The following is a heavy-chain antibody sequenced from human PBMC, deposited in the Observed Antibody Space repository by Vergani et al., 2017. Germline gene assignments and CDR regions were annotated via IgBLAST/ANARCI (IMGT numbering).Heavy chain of an antibody. CDR2: IIPILGIA. CDR3: ARDRARGPSGYSSSWYFGWFDP. D-gene: IGHD6-13*01. Sequence: QVQLVQSGAEVKKPGSSVKVSCKASGGTFSSYTISWVRQAPGQGLEWMGRIIPILGIANYAQKFQGRVTITADKSTSTAYMELSSLRSEDTAVYYCARDRARGPSGYSSSWYFGWFDPWGQGTLVTVSS. CDR1: GGTFSSYT. V-gene: IGHV1-69*08. J-gene: IGHJ5*02.